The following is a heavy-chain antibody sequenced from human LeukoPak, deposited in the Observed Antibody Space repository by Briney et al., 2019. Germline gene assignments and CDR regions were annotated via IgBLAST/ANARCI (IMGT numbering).Heavy chain of an antibody. J-gene: IGHJ4*02. V-gene: IGHV3-66*01. D-gene: IGHD3-22*01. CDR3: ARVYRSSDFDY. Sequence: GGSLRLSCAASGFTVSSNYMSWVRQAPGKGLEWVSVIYSGGSTYYADSVKGRFTISRDNAKNSLYLQMNSLRAEDTAVYYCARVYRSSDFDYWGQGTLVTVSS. CDR2: IYSGGST. CDR1: GFTVSSNY.